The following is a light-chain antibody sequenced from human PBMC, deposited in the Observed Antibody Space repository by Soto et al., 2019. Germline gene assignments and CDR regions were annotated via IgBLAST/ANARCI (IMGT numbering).Light chain of an antibody. CDR1: QSISSY. CDR2: DAS. CDR3: QQHSNWPPIT. Sequence: EIVLTQSPATLSLSPGERATLSCRASQSISSYLAWYQHKPGQAPRLLIYDASNRATGIPGRFIGGGSGTDFTLPISSLEPEDFAVYYCQQHSNWPPITFGQGTRLEIK. V-gene: IGKV3-11*01. J-gene: IGKJ5*01.